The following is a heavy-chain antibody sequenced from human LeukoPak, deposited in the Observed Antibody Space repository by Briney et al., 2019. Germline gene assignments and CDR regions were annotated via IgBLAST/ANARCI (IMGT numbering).Heavy chain of an antibody. D-gene: IGHD2-2*01. Sequence: SVKVSCKASGGTFSSYTISWVRQAPGRGLEWMGRIIPILCIANYAQKFQGRVTITADKSTSTAYMELSSLRSEDTAVYYCARDFFDCSSTSCLYKYNWFDPWGQGTLVTVSS. V-gene: IGHV1-69*04. CDR2: IIPILCIA. J-gene: IGHJ5*02. CDR1: GGTFSSYT. CDR3: ARDFFDCSSTSCLYKYNWFDP.